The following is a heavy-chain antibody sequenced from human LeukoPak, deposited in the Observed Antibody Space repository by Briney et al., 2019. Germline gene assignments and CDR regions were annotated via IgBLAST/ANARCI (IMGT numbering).Heavy chain of an antibody. CDR2: INWNGDVT. Sequence: PGGSLRLSCAASGFTFYDYGFMWVRQVPGEGLEWVANINWNGDVTAYADSVKGRFTTSRDNTKNSVLLQMKSLRDEDTALYYCARAGVDIVADYFYYLDVWGKGTTVIVSS. CDR1: GFTFYDYG. V-gene: IGHV3-20*04. J-gene: IGHJ6*03. CDR3: ARAGVDIVADYFYYLDV. D-gene: IGHD5-12*01.